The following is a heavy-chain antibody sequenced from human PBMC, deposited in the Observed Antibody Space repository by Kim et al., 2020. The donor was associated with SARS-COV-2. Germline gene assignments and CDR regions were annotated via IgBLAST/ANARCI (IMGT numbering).Heavy chain of an antibody. CDR3: ASCQDSLVEDAFDI. J-gene: IGHJ3*02. D-gene: IGHD3-22*01. Sequence: GGSLRLSCAASGFTVSSNYMSWVRQAPGKGLEWVSVIYSGGSTYYADSVKGRFTISRDNSKNTLYLQMNSLRAEDTAVYYCASCQDSLVEDAFDIWGQGTMVTVSS. V-gene: IGHV3-53*01. CDR2: IYSGGST. CDR1: GFTVSSNY.